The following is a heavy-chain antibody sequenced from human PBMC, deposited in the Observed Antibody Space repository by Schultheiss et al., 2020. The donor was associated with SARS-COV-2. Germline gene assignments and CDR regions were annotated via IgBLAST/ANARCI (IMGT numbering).Heavy chain of an antibody. D-gene: IGHD5-18*01. J-gene: IGHJ6*02. V-gene: IGHV4-34*01. Sequence: SETLSLTCAVYGGSFSGYYWSWIRQPPGKGLEWIGEINHSGSTNYNPSLKSRVTISVDKSKNQFSLKLSSVTAADTAVYYCARDRGYSYGSFGYYGMDVWGQGTTVTVSS. CDR3: ARDRGYSYGSFGYYGMDV. CDR1: GGSFSGYY. CDR2: INHSGST.